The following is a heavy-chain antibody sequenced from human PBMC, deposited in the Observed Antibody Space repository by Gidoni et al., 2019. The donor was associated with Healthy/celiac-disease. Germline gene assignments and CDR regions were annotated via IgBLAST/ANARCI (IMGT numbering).Heavy chain of an antibody. J-gene: IGHJ2*01. V-gene: IGHV3-30-3*01. CDR1: GFTFSSYA. D-gene: IGHD1-26*01. CDR3: ARDYFEGSYSGWYFDL. CDR2: ISYDGSNK. Sequence: QVQLVESGGGVVQPGRSLRLSCAASGFTFSSYAMHWVRQAPGKGLEWVAVISYDGSNKYYADSVKGRFTISRDNSKNTLYLQMNSLRAEDTAVYYCARDYFEGSYSGWYFDLWGRGTLVTVSS.